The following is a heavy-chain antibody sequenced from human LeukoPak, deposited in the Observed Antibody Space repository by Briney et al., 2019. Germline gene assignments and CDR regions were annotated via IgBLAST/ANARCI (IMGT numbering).Heavy chain of an antibody. CDR1: GFTFSSYS. CDR3: ARDGSCSSTSCYYYYYGMDV. J-gene: IGHJ6*02. Sequence: PGGSLTLSCAASGFTFSSYSMNWVRQAPGGGLEWVSSISSSSSYIFYRVSVKGRFTISRDNAKNSLYLQMNSLRAEDTAVYYCARDGSCSSTSCYYYYYGMDVWGQGTTVTVSS. CDR2: ISSSSSYI. D-gene: IGHD2-2*01. V-gene: IGHV3-21*01.